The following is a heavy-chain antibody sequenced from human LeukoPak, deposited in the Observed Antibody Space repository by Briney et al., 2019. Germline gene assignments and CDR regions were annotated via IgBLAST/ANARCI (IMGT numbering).Heavy chain of an antibody. D-gene: IGHD2-21*02. Sequence: TGGSLRLSCAASGFTFSSYGMHWVRQAPGQGLEWMGGIIPIFGTANYAQKFQGRVTITADESTSTAYMELSSLRSEDTAVYYCARVPLAYCGGDCWFDPWGQGTLVTVSS. CDR3: ARVPLAYCGGDCWFDP. CDR2: IIPIFGTA. J-gene: IGHJ5*02. CDR1: GFTFSSYG. V-gene: IGHV1-69*01.